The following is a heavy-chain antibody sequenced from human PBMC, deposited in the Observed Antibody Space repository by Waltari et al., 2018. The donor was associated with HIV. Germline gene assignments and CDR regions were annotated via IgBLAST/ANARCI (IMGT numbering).Heavy chain of an antibody. D-gene: IGHD3-9*01. V-gene: IGHV3-74*01. CDR3: ARSDYFHN. J-gene: IGHJ4*02. CDR1: GCRLSDYW. Sequence: EVQLVESGGGSVQPGGSLGRTCVVSGCRLSDYWMHWVRQVPGKGLVWVSRIKSDANSATYAGSVKGRFTISSDNAKNTLYLQMNSLRDEDTAVYYCARSDYFHNWGQGTLVTVSS. CDR2: IKSDANSA.